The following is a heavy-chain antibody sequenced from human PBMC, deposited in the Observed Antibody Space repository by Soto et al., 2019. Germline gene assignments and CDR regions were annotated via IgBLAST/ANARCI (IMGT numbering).Heavy chain of an antibody. CDR1: GYTFTSYA. V-gene: IGHV1-3*01. CDR2: INAGNGNT. CDR3: ATSIRSTYYYDSPGHLAPGIN. Sequence: ASVKVSCKASGYTFTSYAMHWVRQAPGQRLEWMGWINAGNGNTKYSQKFQGRVTITRDTSANTAYMELSSLRSEDTAVYYCATSIRSTYYYDSPGHLAPGINWGQGTLVTVSS. D-gene: IGHD3-22*01. J-gene: IGHJ4*02.